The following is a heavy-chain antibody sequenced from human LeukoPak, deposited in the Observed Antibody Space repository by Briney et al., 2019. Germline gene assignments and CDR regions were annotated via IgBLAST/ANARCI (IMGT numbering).Heavy chain of an antibody. CDR3: AREDGTTIFGVVINYYYYGMDV. V-gene: IGHV1-2*02. J-gene: IGHJ6*02. Sequence: ASVKVSCKASGYTFTGYYTHWVRQAPGQGLEWMGWINPNSGGTNYAQKFQGRVTMTRDTSISTAYMELSRLRSDDTAVYYCAREDGTTIFGVVINYYYYGMDVWGQGTTVTVSS. CDR1: GYTFTGYY. CDR2: INPNSGGT. D-gene: IGHD3-3*01.